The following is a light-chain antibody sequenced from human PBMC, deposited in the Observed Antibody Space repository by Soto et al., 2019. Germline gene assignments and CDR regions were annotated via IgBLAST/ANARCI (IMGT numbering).Light chain of an antibody. J-gene: IGKJ2*01. CDR2: KAS. Sequence: DIQMTQSPSTLSASVGDRVTITCRASQSISTWLAWYQQKPGKAPKVLVHKASSLENGVPSRFSGTGSETEFILTISSLQPDDFATYYCQHYKHYSQSTFGQGTKLEIK. V-gene: IGKV1-5*03. CDR1: QSISTW. CDR3: QHYKHYSQST.